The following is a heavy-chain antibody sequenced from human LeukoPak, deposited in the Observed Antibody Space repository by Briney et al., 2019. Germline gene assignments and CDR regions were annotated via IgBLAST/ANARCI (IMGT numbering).Heavy chain of an antibody. CDR1: GFTFSSYW. V-gene: IGHV3-74*01. CDR2: INSDGSST. D-gene: IGHD5-18*01. J-gene: IGHJ4*02. Sequence: PGGSLRLSCAASGFTFSSYWMHWVRQAPGKGLVWVSRINSDGSSTSYADSVKGRFTISRDNARNTLYLQMNSLRAEDTAVYYCAKDHASLDTAKVTLFEFDYWGQGSLVTVSS. CDR3: AKDHASLDTAKVTLFEFDY.